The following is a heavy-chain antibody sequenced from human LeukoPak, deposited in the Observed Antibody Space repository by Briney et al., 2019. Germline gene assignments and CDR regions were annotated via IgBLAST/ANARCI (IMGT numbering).Heavy chain of an antibody. Sequence: ASVKVPCKASGYTFTSYGISWVRQAPGQGLERMGWISAHNGNTNYAQKLQGRVTMTTDTSTSTAYMELRSLRADDTAVYYCARVSPRDYYYDSSGSDYWGQGTLVTVSS. CDR2: ISAHNGNT. CDR3: ARVSPRDYYYDSSGSDY. V-gene: IGHV1-18*01. CDR1: GYTFTSYG. D-gene: IGHD3-22*01. J-gene: IGHJ4*02.